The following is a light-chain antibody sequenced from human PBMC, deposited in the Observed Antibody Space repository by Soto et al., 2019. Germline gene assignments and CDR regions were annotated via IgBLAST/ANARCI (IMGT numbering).Light chain of an antibody. V-gene: IGLV2-14*03. CDR1: SSDVGGYNY. J-gene: IGLJ1*01. Sequence: QSVLTQPASVSGSPGQSITISCTGTSSDVGGYNYVSWYQQYPGKAPKVMIYDVSNRPSGVSNRFSGSKSGNTASLTISGLQAEDEADYYCSSYTSNSTLFVFGAGTKLTVL. CDR3: SSYTSNSTLFV. CDR2: DVS.